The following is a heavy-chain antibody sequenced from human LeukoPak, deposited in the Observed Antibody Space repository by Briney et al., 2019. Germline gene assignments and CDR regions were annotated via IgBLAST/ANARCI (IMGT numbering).Heavy chain of an antibody. Sequence: GGSLRLSCAASGFTFSSYTMNWVRQAPGKGLEWISSISSSSTYIYYADSVKGRFTISRDNAKNSLYLQMNSLRAEDTAVYYCARGGGRDAYYYYGLDVWGQGTTVTVSS. J-gene: IGHJ6*02. CDR2: ISSSSTYI. CDR3: ARGGGRDAYYYYGLDV. V-gene: IGHV3-21*01. D-gene: IGHD2-15*01. CDR1: GFTFSSYT.